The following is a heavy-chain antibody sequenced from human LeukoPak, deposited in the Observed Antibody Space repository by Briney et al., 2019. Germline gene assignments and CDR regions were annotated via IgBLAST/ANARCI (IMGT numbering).Heavy chain of an antibody. J-gene: IGHJ4*02. D-gene: IGHD4-11*01. V-gene: IGHV3-21*01. Sequence: AGGSLRLSCAASGFTFSSYSMNWVRQAPGKGLEWVSSISSSSSYIYYADSVKGRSTISRDNAKNSLYLQMNSLRAEDTAVYYCARLGGYSKSFDYWGQGTLVTVSS. CDR1: GFTFSSYS. CDR2: ISSSSSYI. CDR3: ARLGGYSKSFDY.